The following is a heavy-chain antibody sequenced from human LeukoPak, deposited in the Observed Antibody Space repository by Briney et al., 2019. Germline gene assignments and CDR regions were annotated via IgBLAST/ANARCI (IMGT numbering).Heavy chain of an antibody. CDR3: AGDSGSYYGHDY. D-gene: IGHD1-26*01. V-gene: IGHV3-30*04. J-gene: IGHJ4*02. CDR1: GFTFSSYA. CDR2: ISYDGSNK. Sequence: GGSLRLSCAASGFTFSSYAMHWVRQAPGKGLEWVAVISYDGSNKYYADSVKGRFTISRDNSKNTLYLQMNSLRAEDTAVYYCAGDSGSYYGHDYWGQGTLVTVSS.